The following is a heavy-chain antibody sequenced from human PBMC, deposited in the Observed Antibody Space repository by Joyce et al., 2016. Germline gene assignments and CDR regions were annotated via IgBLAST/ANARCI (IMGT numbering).Heavy chain of an antibody. CDR1: GFTFSAYW. CDR2: KKQDGNEK. Sequence: EVHLVESGGGLVQPGGSLRLSCAASGFTFSAYWMSWVRQAPGKGLEWVANKKQDGNEKYYVDSVKGRFTISRDNAKNSLYLQMNSLKAEDTAVYYCARARGCSGRTCHNFDYWGQGTLVTVS. V-gene: IGHV3-7*03. D-gene: IGHD2-15*01. CDR3: ARARGCSGRTCHNFDY. J-gene: IGHJ4*02.